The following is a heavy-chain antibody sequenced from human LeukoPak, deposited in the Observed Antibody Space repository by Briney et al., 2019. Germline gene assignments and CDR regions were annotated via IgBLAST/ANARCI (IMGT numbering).Heavy chain of an antibody. V-gene: IGHV4-39*01. CDR3: AVVPVAHDAFDI. D-gene: IGHD2-2*01. CDR2: IYYSGST. J-gene: IGHJ3*02. CDR1: GDSISSSSYY. Sequence: PSETLSLTCTVSGDSISSSSYYWGWIRQPPGKGLEWIGSIYYSGSTYYSPSLKSRVTISVDTSKNQFSLKLSSVTAADTAVYYCAVVPVAHDAFDIWGQGTMVTVSS.